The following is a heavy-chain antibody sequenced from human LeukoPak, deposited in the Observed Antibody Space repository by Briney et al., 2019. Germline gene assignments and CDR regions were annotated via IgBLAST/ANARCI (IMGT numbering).Heavy chain of an antibody. Sequence: GGSLRLSCAASGFTFSSYAMHWVRPAPGKGLEWVAVISYDGSNKYYADSVKGRFTISRDNSKNTLYLQMNSLRAEDTAVYYCASPRHDYGDFDAFDIWGQGTMVTVSS. J-gene: IGHJ3*02. D-gene: IGHD4-17*01. CDR1: GFTFSSYA. V-gene: IGHV3-30*04. CDR3: ASPRHDYGDFDAFDI. CDR2: ISYDGSNK.